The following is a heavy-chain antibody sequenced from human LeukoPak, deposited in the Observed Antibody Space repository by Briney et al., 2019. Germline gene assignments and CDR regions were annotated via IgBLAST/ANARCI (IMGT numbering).Heavy chain of an antibody. CDR1: GFTFSPYS. D-gene: IGHD3-3*01. CDR3: AKDVSGPLDY. J-gene: IGHJ4*02. Sequence: GGSLRLSCAASGFTFSPYSMNWIRQAPGKGLEWVSYITGSSNRIHYADSVKGRFTISRDNSKNTLYLQMNSLRAEDTAVYYCAKDVSGPLDYWGQGTLVTVSS. V-gene: IGHV3-48*01. CDR2: ITGSSNRI.